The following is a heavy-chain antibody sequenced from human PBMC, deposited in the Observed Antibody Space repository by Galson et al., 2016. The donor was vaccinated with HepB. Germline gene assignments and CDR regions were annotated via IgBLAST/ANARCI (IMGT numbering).Heavy chain of an antibody. CDR3: ARDVQYAFDL. V-gene: IGHV1-18*01. CDR1: GYRFTRNG. Sequence: SVKVSCKASGYRFTRNGISWVRQAPGQGLEWIGWISANSGNTNYAQKFQGRVTMTRDTSTSTAYMELRSLRHDDTAVYYRARDVQYAFDLWGQGTVVSVSS. CDR2: ISANSGNT. J-gene: IGHJ3*01.